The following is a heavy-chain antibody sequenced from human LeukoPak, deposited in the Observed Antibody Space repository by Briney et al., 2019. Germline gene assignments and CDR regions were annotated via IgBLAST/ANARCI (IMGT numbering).Heavy chain of an antibody. V-gene: IGHV3-7*01. Sequence: GESLRLSCAASGFTFSSYWMSWVRQAPGKGLEWVANIKQDGSEKYYVDSVKGRFTISRDNAKNSLYLQMNSLRAEDTAVYYCVGPNGAFDIWGQGTMVTVSS. CDR1: GFTFSSYW. J-gene: IGHJ3*02. CDR2: IKQDGSEK. CDR3: VGPNGAFDI.